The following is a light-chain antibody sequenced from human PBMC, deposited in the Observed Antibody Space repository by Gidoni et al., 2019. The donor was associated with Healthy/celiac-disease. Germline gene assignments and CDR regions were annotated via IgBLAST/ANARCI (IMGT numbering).Light chain of an antibody. V-gene: IGLV2-23*02. CDR3: CSYAGSSNYVV. CDR2: EVS. CDR1: SSDVGSYNL. J-gene: IGLJ2*01. Sequence: SALTQPASVSGSPGQSITISCTGTSSDVGSYNLVSWYQQHPGKAPKLMIYEVSKRPSGVSNRFSGSKSGNTASLTISGLQAEDEADYYCCSYAGSSNYVVFGGGTKLTVL.